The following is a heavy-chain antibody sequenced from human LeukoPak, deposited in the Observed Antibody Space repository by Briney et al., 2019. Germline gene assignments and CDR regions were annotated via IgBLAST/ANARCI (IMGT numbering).Heavy chain of an antibody. CDR3: ARDGSNGSGSYSWSDP. Sequence: PSETLSLTCTVSGGSISSHYWSWIRQPPGKGLEWIGYIYYSGSTNYNPSLKSRVTISVDTAKNQFSLKLSSVTAADTAVYYCARDGSNGSGSYSWSDPWGQGTLVTVSS. D-gene: IGHD3-10*01. CDR2: IYYSGST. J-gene: IGHJ5*02. V-gene: IGHV4-59*11. CDR1: GGSISSHY.